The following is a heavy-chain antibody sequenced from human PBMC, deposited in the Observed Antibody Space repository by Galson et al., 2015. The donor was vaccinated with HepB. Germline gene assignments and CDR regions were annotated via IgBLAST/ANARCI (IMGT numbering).Heavy chain of an antibody. CDR2: IYYSGST. J-gene: IGHJ4*02. V-gene: IGHV4-61*01. CDR1: GFSVNSGSYY. Sequence: ETLSLTCTVSGFSVNSGSYYWTWIRQPPGKGLEWIGHIYYSGSTNYNPSLKSRVTISVDTSKNQFSLKLSSVTAADTALYYCARWYGGSYWGFDYWGQGTLVTVSS. D-gene: IGHD1-26*01. CDR3: ARWYGGSYWGFDY.